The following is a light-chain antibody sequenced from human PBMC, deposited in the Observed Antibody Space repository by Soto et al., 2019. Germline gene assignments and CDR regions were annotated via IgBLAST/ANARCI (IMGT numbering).Light chain of an antibody. CDR1: QSIDKSF. Sequence: LTQSPGTLSLSPGERATLSCRASQSIDKSFLAWYQQKPGQAPRLLIYGASTRATGIPDRFSGSGSGTDFTLTINRLEPEDFALYYCQQYGTSLYTFGQGTKLEIK. CDR2: GAS. V-gene: IGKV3-20*01. CDR3: QQYGTSLYT. J-gene: IGKJ2*01.